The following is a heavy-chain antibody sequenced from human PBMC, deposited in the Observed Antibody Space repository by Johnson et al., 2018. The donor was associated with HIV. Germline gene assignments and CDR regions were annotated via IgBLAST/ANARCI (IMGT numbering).Heavy chain of an antibody. CDR2: ISSSGSTI. Sequence: QVQLVESGGGLVKPGGSLRLSCAASGFTFSDYYMSWIRQAPGKGLEWVSYISSSGSTIYYADSVKGRFTISRDNTKNSLYLQMNSLRAEDTAVYYCAKKGNVGSWDLDAFDIWGQGTMVTVSS. CDR3: AKKGNVGSWDLDAFDI. D-gene: IGHD1-26*01. CDR1: GFTFSDYY. J-gene: IGHJ3*02. V-gene: IGHV3-11*04.